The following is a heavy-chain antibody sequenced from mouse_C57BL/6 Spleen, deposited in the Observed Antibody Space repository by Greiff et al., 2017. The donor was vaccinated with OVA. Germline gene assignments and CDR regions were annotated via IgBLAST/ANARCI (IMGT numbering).Heavy chain of an antibody. D-gene: IGHD2-5*01. CDR1: GYTFTSYW. J-gene: IGHJ2*01. V-gene: IGHV1-52*01. CDR3: ARLNSNTKNYFDY. Sequence: QVQLQQPGAELVRPGSSVKLSCKASGYTFTSYWMHWVKQRPIQGLEWIGNIDPSDSETNYNQKFKDKATLTVDKSSSTAYMQLSSLTSEDSAVYYCARLNSNTKNYFDYWGQGTTLTVSS. CDR2: IDPSDSET.